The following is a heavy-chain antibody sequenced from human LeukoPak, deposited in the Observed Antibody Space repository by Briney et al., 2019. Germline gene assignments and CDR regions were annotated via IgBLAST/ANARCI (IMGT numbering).Heavy chain of an antibody. V-gene: IGHV4-30-4*01. J-gene: IGHJ6*02. Sequence: SQTLSLTCTVSGGSISSGDYYWRWLRQPPGKGLEWIGYIYYSGSTYYNPSLKSRVTISVDTSKKQFSLKLSSVTAADTAVYYCARGLRYFDWSIPLYYYCGMDVWGQGTTVTVSS. D-gene: IGHD3-9*01. CDR2: IYYSGST. CDR3: ARGLRYFDWSIPLYYYCGMDV. CDR1: GGSISSGDYY.